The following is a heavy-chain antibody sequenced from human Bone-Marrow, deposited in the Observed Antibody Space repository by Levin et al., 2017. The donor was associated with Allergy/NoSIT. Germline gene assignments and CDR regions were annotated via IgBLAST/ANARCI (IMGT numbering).Heavy chain of an antibody. CDR3: ASARPDWYFDL. CDR2: IYSGGST. J-gene: IGHJ2*01. CDR1: GFTVSSNY. V-gene: IGHV3-53*01. Sequence: GGSLRLSCAASGFTVSSNYMSWVRQAPGKGLEWVSVIYSGGSTYYADSVKGRFTISRDNSKNTLYLQMNSLRAEDTAVYYCASARPDWYFDLWGRGTLVTVSS.